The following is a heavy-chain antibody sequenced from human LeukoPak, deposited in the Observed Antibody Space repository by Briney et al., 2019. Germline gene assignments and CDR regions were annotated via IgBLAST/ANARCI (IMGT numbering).Heavy chain of an antibody. CDR1: GYTFTGYY. D-gene: IGHD1-20*01. CDR3: ARSPQGDNWNDY. Sequence: ASVKVSCKAPGYTFTGYYMHWVRQAPGQGLEWMGRINPNSGGTNYAQKFQGRVTMTRDTSISIAYMELSRLRSDDTAVYYCARSPQGDNWNDYWGQGTLVTVSS. CDR2: INPNSGGT. J-gene: IGHJ4*02. V-gene: IGHV1-2*06.